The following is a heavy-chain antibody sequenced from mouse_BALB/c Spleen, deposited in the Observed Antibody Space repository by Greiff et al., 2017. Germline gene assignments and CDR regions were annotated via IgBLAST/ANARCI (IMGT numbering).Heavy chain of an antibody. CDR2: IYPGDGDT. V-gene: IGHV1-80*01. CDR1: GYAFSSYW. J-gene: IGHJ4*01. CDR3: ARSSRESGYAMDY. Sequence: VQLQQSGAELVRPGSSVKISCKASGYAFSSYWMNWVKQRPGQGLEWIGQIYPGDGDTNYNGKFKGKATLTADKSSSTAYMQLSSLTSEDSAVYFGARSSRESGYAMDYWGQGTSVTVSS. D-gene: IGHD1-3*01.